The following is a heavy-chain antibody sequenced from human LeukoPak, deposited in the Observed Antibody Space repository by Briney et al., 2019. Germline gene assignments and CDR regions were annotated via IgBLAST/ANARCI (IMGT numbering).Heavy chain of an antibody. D-gene: IGHD6-13*01. CDR1: GYSFTTYW. CDR3: VRHGLGSSWFGFDC. V-gene: IGHV5-51*01. Sequence: GESLKISCKGSGYSFTTYWIAWVRQMPGKGLEWMGIIYPGDSDPRYSPSFQGQVTISADTSISTAYLQWSSLKASDSAMYYCVRHGLGSSWFGFDCWGQGTLVTVSS. J-gene: IGHJ4*02. CDR2: IYPGDSDP.